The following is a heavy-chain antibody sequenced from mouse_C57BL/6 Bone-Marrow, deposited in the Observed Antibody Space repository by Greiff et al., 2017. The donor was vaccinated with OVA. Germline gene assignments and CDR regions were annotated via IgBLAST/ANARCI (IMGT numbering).Heavy chain of an antibody. D-gene: IGHD1-1*01. CDR2: INPGSGGT. V-gene: IGHV1-54*01. CDR3: ARSTTVVATLYYYAMDY. Sequence: QVQLQQSGAELVRPGTSVKVSCKASGYAFTNYLIEWVKQRPGQGLEWIGVINPGSGGTNYNEKFKGKATLTADKSSSTAYMQLSSLTSEDSAVYFCARSTTVVATLYYYAMDYWGQGTSVTVSS. J-gene: IGHJ4*01. CDR1: GYAFTNYL.